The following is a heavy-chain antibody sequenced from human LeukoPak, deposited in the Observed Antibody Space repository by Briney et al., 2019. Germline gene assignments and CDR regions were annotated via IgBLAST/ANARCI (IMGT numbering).Heavy chain of an antibody. CDR2: IKQDGSEK. J-gene: IGHJ6*03. V-gene: IGHV3-7*01. Sequence: GGSLRLSCAASGFTFSSYWMSWVRQAPGKGLEWVANIKQDGSEKYYVDSVKGRFTISRDNAKNSLYLQMNSLRAEDTAVYYCARDMSSSWYLYYYYYMDVWGKGTTVTVSS. D-gene: IGHD6-13*01. CDR1: GFTFSSYW. CDR3: ARDMSSSWYLYYYYYMDV.